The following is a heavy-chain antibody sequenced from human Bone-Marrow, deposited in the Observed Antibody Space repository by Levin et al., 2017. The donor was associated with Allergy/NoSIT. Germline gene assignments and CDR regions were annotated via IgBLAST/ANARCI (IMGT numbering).Heavy chain of an antibody. D-gene: IGHD3-3*01. CDR2: IYPGDSET. V-gene: IGHV5-51*01. Sequence: GGSLRLSCQGSGSQFTDHWIAWVRQLPGKGLEWMGNIYPGDSETRSSPSFQGQFTMSVDKSINTAFLQWDSLRASDTAMYYCARQTDELPPYDEEWVEEHYFDNWGQGTLVSVS. J-gene: IGHJ4*02. CDR3: ARQTDELPPYDEEWVEEHYFDN. CDR1: GSQFTDHW.